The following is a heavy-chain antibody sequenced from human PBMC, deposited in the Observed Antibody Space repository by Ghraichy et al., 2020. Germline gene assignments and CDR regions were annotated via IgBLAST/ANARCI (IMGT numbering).Heavy chain of an antibody. CDR1: GGSFSGYY. D-gene: IGHD3-22*01. V-gene: IGHV4-34*01. J-gene: IGHJ4*02. Sequence: SETLSLTCAVYGGSFSGYYWSWIRQPPGKGLEWIGEINHGGSTNYNPSLKSRVTISVDTSKNQFSLKLSSVTAADTAVYYCARVRGPVLGYYDSPRRFDYWGQGTLVTVSS. CDR2: INHGGST. CDR3: ARVRGPVLGYYDSPRRFDY.